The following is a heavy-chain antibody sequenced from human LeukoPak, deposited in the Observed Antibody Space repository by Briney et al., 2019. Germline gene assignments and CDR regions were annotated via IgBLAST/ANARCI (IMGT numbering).Heavy chain of an antibody. CDR1: DYTFSNYG. D-gene: IGHD3-3*01. CDR2: IGAYNGNT. J-gene: IGHJ4*02. CDR3: TRDPGRSMEWLLFDF. V-gene: IGHV1-18*01. Sequence: ASVKVSCKASDYTFSNYGISWVRQAPGQGLECMGRIGAYNGNTNYAQKFQGRVTMTTDTSTSTAYMELRSLRSDDTAVYYCTRDPGRSMEWLLFDFWGQGTLVTVSS.